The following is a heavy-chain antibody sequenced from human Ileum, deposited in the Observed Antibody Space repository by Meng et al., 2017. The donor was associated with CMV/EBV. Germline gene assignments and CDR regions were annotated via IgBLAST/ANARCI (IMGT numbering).Heavy chain of an antibody. J-gene: IGHJ4*02. D-gene: IGHD6-19*01. CDR3: ARGSLAVPRTSLTFDY. V-gene: IGHV4-34*01. CDR2: INHRETT. CDR1: GGSLGGSY. Sequence: QGGAGRLKPSETLPRPCAGDGGSLGGSYWSWIRQPPGKGLEWIGEINHRETTYYNSSLKSRVSISLDTSRNQFSLTLRSVTAADTAVYYCARGSLAVPRTSLTFDYWGQGILVTVSS.